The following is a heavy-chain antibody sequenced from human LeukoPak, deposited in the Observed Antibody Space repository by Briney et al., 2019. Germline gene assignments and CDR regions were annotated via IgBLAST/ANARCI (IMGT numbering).Heavy chain of an antibody. D-gene: IGHD4-17*01. J-gene: IGHJ6*02. CDR2: INPNSGGT. Sequence: ASVKVSCKASGYTFTGYYVHWVRQAPGQGLEWMGWINPNSGGTNYAQKFQGRVTMTRDTSISTAYMELSRLRSDDTAVYYCASGYGDYDPYYYYGMDVWGQGTTVTVSS. CDR1: GYTFTGYY. V-gene: IGHV1-2*02. CDR3: ASGYGDYDPYYYYGMDV.